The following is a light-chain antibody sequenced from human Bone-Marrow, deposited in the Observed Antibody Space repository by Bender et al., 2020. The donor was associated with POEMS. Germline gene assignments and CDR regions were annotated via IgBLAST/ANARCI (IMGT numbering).Light chain of an antibody. CDR1: ASDRGTTP. J-gene: IGLJ2*01. V-gene: IGLV1-44*01. Sequence: QSVLTQPPSASATPGQRVTISCSRSASDRGTTPINWYQHLPGTAPKLIIYTSDHRPPGVPDRFSGSMSGTSASLAISGLHSTDEDDYYCVAWDDTLNGWVFGGGTKLTVL. CDR3: VAWDDTLNGWV. CDR2: TSD.